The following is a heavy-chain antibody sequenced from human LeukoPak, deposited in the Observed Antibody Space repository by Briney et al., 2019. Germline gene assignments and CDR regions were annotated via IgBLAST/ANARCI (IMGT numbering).Heavy chain of an antibody. J-gene: IGHJ4*02. D-gene: IGHD1-26*01. CDR2: ISYDGSNK. V-gene: IGHV3-30*18. CDR1: GFTFSSYG. CDR3: AKEGIAGALWGTYYFDY. Sequence: GGSLRLSCAASGFTFSSYGMHWVRQAPGKGLEWVAVISYDGSNKYYADSVKGRFTISRDNSKNTLYLQMNSLRAEDTAVYYCAKEGIAGALWGTYYFDYWGQGTLVTVSS.